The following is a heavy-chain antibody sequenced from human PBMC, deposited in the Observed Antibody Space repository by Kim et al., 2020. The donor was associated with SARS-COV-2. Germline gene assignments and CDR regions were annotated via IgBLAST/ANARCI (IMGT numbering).Heavy chain of an antibody. Sequence: SETLSLTCAVSGGSISSSNWWSWVRQPPGKGLEWIGEIYHSGSTNYNPSLKSRVTISVDKSKNQFSLKLSSVTAADTAVYYCARSPYCSSTSCQRGAFDIWGQGTMVTVSS. V-gene: IGHV4-4*02. D-gene: IGHD2-2*01. CDR1: GGSISSSNW. J-gene: IGHJ3*02. CDR2: IYHSGST. CDR3: ARSPYCSSTSCQRGAFDI.